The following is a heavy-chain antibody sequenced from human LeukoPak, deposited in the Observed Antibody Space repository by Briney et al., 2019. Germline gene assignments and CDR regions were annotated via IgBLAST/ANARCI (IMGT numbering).Heavy chain of an antibody. Sequence: PSETLSLTCAVYGGSFSGYYWSWIRQPPGKGLEWIGEINHSGSTYYNPSLKSRVTISVDTSKNQFSLKLSSVTAADTAVYYCARHAPPTYCSSTSCYPYYFDYWGQGTLVTVSS. J-gene: IGHJ4*02. CDR2: INHSGST. CDR1: GGSFSGYY. V-gene: IGHV4-34*01. D-gene: IGHD2-2*01. CDR3: ARHAPPTYCSSTSCYPYYFDY.